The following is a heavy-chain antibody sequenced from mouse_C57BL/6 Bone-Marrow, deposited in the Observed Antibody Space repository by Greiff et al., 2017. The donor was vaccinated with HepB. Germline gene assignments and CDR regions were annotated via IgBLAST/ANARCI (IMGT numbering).Heavy chain of an antibody. Sequence: QVQLQQPGAELVKPGASVKLSCKASGYTFTSYWMHWVKQRPGQGLEWIGMIHPNSGSTNYNEKFKSKATLTVDKSSSTAYMQLSSLTSEDSAVYYWARWGNWYFDVWGTGTTVTVSS. V-gene: IGHV1-64*01. CDR1: GYTFTSYW. CDR2: IHPNSGST. J-gene: IGHJ1*03. CDR3: ARWGNWYFDV.